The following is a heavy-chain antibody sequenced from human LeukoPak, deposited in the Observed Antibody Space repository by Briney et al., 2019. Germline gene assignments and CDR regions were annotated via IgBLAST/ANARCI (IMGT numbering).Heavy chain of an antibody. CDR2: VAYDSSYK. J-gene: IGHJ4*02. D-gene: IGHD3-10*01. CDR1: GFTFSNYA. V-gene: IGHV3-30*04. Sequence: GGSLRLSCAASGFTFSNYAMHWVRQAPGKGLEWAAGVAYDSSYKYYIDSVKGRFTISRDNSKNTLYLQTNSLRAEDTAVYYCARGRSGSHHFDSWGQGTLVTVPS. CDR3: ARGRSGSHHFDS.